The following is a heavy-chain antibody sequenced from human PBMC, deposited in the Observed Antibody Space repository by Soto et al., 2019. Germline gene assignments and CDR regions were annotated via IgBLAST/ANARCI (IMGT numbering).Heavy chain of an antibody. V-gene: IGHV3-21*01. D-gene: IGHD4-17*01. Sequence: GGSLRLSCAASGFTFSSYSMNWVRQAPGKGLEWVSSISSSSSYIYDADSVKGRFTISRDNAKNSLYLQMNSLSAEDTAVYYCARDLHDCGDYAYYYYGMDVWGQGTTVTVSS. CDR1: GFTFSSYS. J-gene: IGHJ6*02. CDR3: ARDLHDCGDYAYYYYGMDV. CDR2: ISSSSSYI.